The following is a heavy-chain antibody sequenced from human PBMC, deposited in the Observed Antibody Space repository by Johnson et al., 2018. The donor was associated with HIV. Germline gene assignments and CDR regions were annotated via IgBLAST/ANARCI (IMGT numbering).Heavy chain of an antibody. J-gene: IGHJ3*02. D-gene: IGHD6-13*01. CDR3: ASKAAGTMHAFDI. CDR2: ISYDGSIK. CDR1: GFPFSTYA. Sequence: QMLLVESGGGVVQPGRALRLSCAASGFPFSTYAIHWVRQSPGKGLEWVAVISYDGSIKNYADSVKGRFTISRDNSKNTLYLQMNSLRAEDTAVYYCASKAAGTMHAFDIWGQGTMVTVS. V-gene: IGHV3-30-3*01.